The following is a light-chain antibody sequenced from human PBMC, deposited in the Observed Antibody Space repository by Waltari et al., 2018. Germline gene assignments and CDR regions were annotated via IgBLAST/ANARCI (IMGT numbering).Light chain of an antibody. Sequence: EIVLTPSPATLSLSPGERATLSCRASQSVRSYLAWYQQKPGQAPRLLIYDASNRATGIPARFSGSGSGTDFTLTISSLEPEDFAVYYCQQRSNWPAITFGQGTRLDIK. CDR2: DAS. CDR1: QSVRSY. CDR3: QQRSNWPAIT. V-gene: IGKV3-11*01. J-gene: IGKJ5*01.